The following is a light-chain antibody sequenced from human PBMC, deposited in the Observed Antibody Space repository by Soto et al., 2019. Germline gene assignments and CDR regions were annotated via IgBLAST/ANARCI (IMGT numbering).Light chain of an antibody. CDR2: DAS. J-gene: IGKJ4*01. CDR1: QAISNY. V-gene: IGKV1-5*01. Sequence: DIQMTQSPSSLSASVGDRVTITCRASQAISNYLNWYQQKPGKAPKLLIYDASTLDRGVPSRFSGSGSGTEFTLTITSLQPDDFATYYCQQYDSSSFTFGGGTKVDIK. CDR3: QQYDSSSFT.